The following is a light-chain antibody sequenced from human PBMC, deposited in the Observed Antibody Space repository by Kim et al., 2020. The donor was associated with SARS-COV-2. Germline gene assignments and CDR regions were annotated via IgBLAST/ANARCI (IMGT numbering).Light chain of an antibody. CDR1: QSVASNH. CDR2: GTS. Sequence: DIVLTQSPGTLSLSPGERATLSCRASQSVASNHIAWFQQKPGQTPRLLIYGTSSRVTGISDRFSASGSGTDFTLTISRLEPEDFAVYYCQQYDNSPYTFGQGTKLEI. CDR3: QQYDNSPYT. V-gene: IGKV3-20*01. J-gene: IGKJ2*01.